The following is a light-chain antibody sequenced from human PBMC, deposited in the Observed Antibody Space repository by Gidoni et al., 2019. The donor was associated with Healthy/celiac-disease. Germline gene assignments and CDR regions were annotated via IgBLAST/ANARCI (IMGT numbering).Light chain of an antibody. CDR2: DVS. V-gene: IGLV2-14*01. Sequence: QSALTQPASVSGSPGQSITISCTGTSSDVGGYNYVSWYQQHPGKAPKLMIYDVSNRPSGVSNRFSGSKSGNTASLIISVLQAEDEADYYCSSYTSSSTPVFGGGTKLTIL. CDR1: SSDVGGYNY. CDR3: SSYTSSSTPV. J-gene: IGLJ2*01.